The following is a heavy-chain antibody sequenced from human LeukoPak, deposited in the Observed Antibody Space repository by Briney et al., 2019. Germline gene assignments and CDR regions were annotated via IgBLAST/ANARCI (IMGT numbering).Heavy chain of an antibody. J-gene: IGHJ5*02. D-gene: IGHD3-10*01. Sequence: SETLSLTCTVSGGSISSYYWSWIRQPAGKGLEWIGRIYTSGSTNYNPSLKSRVTMSVDTSKNQFSLKLSSVTAADTAVYYCARVLVRGVIITFLNWFDPWGQGTLVTVSS. CDR1: GGSISSYY. V-gene: IGHV4-4*07. CDR2: IYTSGST. CDR3: ARVLVRGVIITFLNWFDP.